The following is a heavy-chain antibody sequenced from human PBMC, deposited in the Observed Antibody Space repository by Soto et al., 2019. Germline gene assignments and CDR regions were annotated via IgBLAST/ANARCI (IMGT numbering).Heavy chain of an antibody. V-gene: IGHV1-69*13. Sequence: ASVKVSCKASGGTFSSYAISWVRQAPGQGLEWMGGITPILGTANYAQKFQGRVTIPADESTSTAYMELSSLRSEDTAVYYCARVPARSGSSFYYYYYMDVWGKGTTVTVSS. CDR2: ITPILGTA. CDR1: GGTFSSYA. D-gene: IGHD1-26*01. CDR3: ARVPARSGSSFYYYYYMDV. J-gene: IGHJ6*03.